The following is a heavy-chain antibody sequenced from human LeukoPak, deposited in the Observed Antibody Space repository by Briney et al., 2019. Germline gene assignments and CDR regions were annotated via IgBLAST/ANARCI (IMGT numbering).Heavy chain of an antibody. CDR1: RGPLCNYY. V-gene: IGHV4-59*01. Sequence: PLETPSLTSTVPRGPLCNYYSSWIRQPPGKGLEWIGDIHYSGRANSTPSLKSPVTVSVDTSKNQVSLKLSAVTAADSAVYYCARWNERLDYWGQGTLVTVSS. CDR2: IHYSGRA. J-gene: IGHJ4*02. CDR3: ARWNERLDY. D-gene: IGHD1-1*01.